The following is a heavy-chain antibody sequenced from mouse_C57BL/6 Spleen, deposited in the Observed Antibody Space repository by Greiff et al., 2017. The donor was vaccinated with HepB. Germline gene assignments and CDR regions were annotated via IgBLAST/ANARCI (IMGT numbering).Heavy chain of an antibody. J-gene: IGHJ3*01. CDR3: AREDYGNTWFAY. CDR2: INPSNGGT. V-gene: IGHV1-53*01. Sequence: VQLQQSGTELVKPGASVKLSCKASGYTFTSYWMHWVKQRPGQGLEWIGNINPSNGGTNYNEKFKSKATLTVDKSSSTAYMQLSSLTSEDSAVYYCAREDYGNTWFAYWGQGTLVTVSA. CDR1: GYTFTSYW. D-gene: IGHD2-1*01.